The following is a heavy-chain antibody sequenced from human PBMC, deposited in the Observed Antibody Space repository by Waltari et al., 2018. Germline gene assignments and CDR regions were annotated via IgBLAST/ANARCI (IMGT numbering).Heavy chain of an antibody. CDR2: INHSGST. Sequence: QVRLRRGGEGLLKPWETLSPPCPAYVGSFRGSYWGWIRQPPGKGLEGIGEINHSGSTNYNPSLKSRVTISVDTSKNQFSLKLSSVTAADTAVYYCARAGSSSWFDYWGQGTLVTVSS. CDR1: VGSFRGSY. D-gene: IGHD6-13*01. V-gene: IGHV4-34*01. J-gene: IGHJ4*02. CDR3: ARAGSSSWFDY.